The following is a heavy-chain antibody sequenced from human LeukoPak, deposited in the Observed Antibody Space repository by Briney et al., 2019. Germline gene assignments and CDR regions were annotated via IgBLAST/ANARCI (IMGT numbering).Heavy chain of an antibody. CDR3: ARSEYYDFWSGYLN. CDR2: ISHSGST. D-gene: IGHD3-3*01. CDR1: GGSFSGYY. Sequence: SETLSLTCAVYGGSFSGYYWSWIRQPPGKGLEWIGEISHSGSTNYNPSFKSRVTISVDTSKNQFSLKLSSVNAADRAVYYCARSEYYDFWSGYLNWGQGTLVTVSS. J-gene: IGHJ4*02. V-gene: IGHV4-34*01.